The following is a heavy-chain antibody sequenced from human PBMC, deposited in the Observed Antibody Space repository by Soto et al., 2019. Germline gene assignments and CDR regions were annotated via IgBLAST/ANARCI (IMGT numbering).Heavy chain of an antibody. D-gene: IGHD3-10*01. V-gene: IGHV1-18*01. Sequence: QVQLVQSGAEVKKPGASVKVSCKTSGYTFTTYGITWVRQAPGQGLEWMGWVSAFNGNTNYTQKFQGRVTMTTDRATSRVYMELRSLRSDATAVDYCARSTGGWFGESDYWGQGTLVTVSS. J-gene: IGHJ4*02. CDR2: VSAFNGNT. CDR3: ARSTGGWFGESDY. CDR1: GYTFTTYG.